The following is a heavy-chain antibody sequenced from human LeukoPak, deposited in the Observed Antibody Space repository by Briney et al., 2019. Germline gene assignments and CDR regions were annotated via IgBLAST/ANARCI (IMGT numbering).Heavy chain of an antibody. CDR1: GYTFTSFA. D-gene: IGHD6-19*01. Sequence: ASVKVSCKASGYTFTSFALNWVRQAPGQGLEWMGWINTNTGNPTYAQGFTGRFVFSLDTSVSTAYLQISSLKVEDTAVYYCARDKGLAVAVLELDPFNIWGQGTMVTVSS. V-gene: IGHV7-4-1*02. CDR3: ARDKGLAVAVLELDPFNI. CDR2: INTNTGNP. J-gene: IGHJ3*02.